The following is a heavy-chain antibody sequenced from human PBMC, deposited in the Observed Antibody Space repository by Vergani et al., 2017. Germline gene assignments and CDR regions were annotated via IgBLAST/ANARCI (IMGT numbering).Heavy chain of an antibody. J-gene: IGHJ6*03. CDR3: ARKGGVVRVPAASFSYYMDV. V-gene: IGHV4-61*02. Sequence: QVQLQESGPGLVKPSQTLSLTCTVSGGSISSGSYYWSWIRQPAGKGLEWIGRIYTSGSTNYNPSLKSRVTISVDTSKNQFSLKLSSVTAADTAVYYCARKGGVVRVPAASFSYYMDVWGKGTTVTVSS. CDR1: GGSISSGSYY. D-gene: IGHD2-2*01. CDR2: IYTSGST.